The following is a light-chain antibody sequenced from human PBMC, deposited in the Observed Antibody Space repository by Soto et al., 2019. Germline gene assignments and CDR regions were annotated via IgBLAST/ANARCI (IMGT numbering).Light chain of an antibody. J-gene: IGLJ1*01. V-gene: IGLV2-8*01. CDR3: SSYAGSNSYV. Sequence: QSVLTQPPSASGSPGQSVTISCTGTSSDVGAYNYVSWYQQHPGKAPKLMIYEVSKRPSGVPDRFSGSKSANTASLTVSGLLAEDEADYYCSSYAGSNSYVFGTGIKLTVL. CDR2: EVS. CDR1: SSDVGAYNY.